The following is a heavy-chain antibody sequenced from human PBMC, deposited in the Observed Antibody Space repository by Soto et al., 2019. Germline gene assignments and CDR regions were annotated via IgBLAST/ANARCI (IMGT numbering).Heavy chain of an antibody. CDR2: INPSGGST. J-gene: IGHJ6*02. D-gene: IGHD4-17*01. CDR3: ARGNGDYVDYYYGMDV. Sequence: GASVKVSCKASGYTFTSYYMHWVRQAPGQGLEWMGIINPSGGSTSYAQKFQGRVTMTRDTSTSTVYMELSSLRSEDTAVYYCARGNGDYVDYYYGMDVWGQGTTVTVSS. CDR1: GYTFTSYY. V-gene: IGHV1-46*01.